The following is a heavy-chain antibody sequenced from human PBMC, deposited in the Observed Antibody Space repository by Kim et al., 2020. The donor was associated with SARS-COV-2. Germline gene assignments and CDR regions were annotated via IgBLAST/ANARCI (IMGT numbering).Heavy chain of an antibody. J-gene: IGHJ6*02. CDR1: GGSISSSSYY. CDR2: IYYSGST. CDR3: ARLTSSWYRTNYYYGMDV. D-gene: IGHD6-13*01. Sequence: SETLSLTCTVSGGSISSSSYYWGWIRQPPGKGLEWIGSIYYSGSTYYNPSLKSRVTISVDTSKNQFSLKLSSVTAADTAVYYCARLTSSWYRTNYYYGMDVWGQGTTVTVSS. V-gene: IGHV4-39*01.